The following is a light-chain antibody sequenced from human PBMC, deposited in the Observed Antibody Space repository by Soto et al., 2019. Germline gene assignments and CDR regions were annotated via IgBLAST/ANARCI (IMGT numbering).Light chain of an antibody. Sequence: QSVLTQPASVSGSLGQSITISCTGTSSDVGGFDFVSWYQQHPGKAPKLMIYEVNNRPSGVSNRFSASKSGNTASLTISGLQAEDEADYYCAAWDDSLSGVVFGGGTKLTVL. CDR2: EVN. CDR1: SSDVGGFDF. CDR3: AAWDDSLSGVV. V-gene: IGLV2-14*01. J-gene: IGLJ2*01.